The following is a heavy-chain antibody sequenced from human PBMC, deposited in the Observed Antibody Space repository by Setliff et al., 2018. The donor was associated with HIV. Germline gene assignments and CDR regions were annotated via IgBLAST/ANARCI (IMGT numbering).Heavy chain of an antibody. V-gene: IGHV3-49*04. CDR3: ATPKPGDGITFDI. CDR2: IRSQSYGETA. J-gene: IGHJ3*02. Sequence: PGGSLRLSCTSSGFSFGDSAMTWVRQAPGKGLEWVGLIRSQSYGETAEYAPSVKGRFTISRDNSRSITYLQMNSLKTEDTAVYYCATPKPGDGITFDIWGQGTMVTVSS. D-gene: IGHD7-27*01. CDR1: GFSFGDSA.